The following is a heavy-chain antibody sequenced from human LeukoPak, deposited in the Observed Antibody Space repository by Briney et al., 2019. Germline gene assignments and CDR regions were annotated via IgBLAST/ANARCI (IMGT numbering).Heavy chain of an antibody. Sequence: PGGSLRLSCAASGFTFSSYWMHWVRQAPGKGLVWVSRINSDGRSTNYADSVKGRFTISRDNAKSMLYLQMNSLRAEDTAVYYCARVAYSSSWYVDYWGQGTLVTVSS. J-gene: IGHJ4*02. D-gene: IGHD6-13*01. CDR2: INSDGRST. V-gene: IGHV3-74*01. CDR3: ARVAYSSSWYVDY. CDR1: GFTFSSYW.